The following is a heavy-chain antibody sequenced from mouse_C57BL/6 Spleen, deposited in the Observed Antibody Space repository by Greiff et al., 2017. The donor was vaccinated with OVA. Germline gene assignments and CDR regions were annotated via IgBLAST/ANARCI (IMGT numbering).Heavy chain of an antibody. J-gene: IGHJ4*01. Sequence: EVKVVESGGDLVKPGGSLKLSCAASGFTFSSYGMSWVRQTPDKRLEWVATICSGGSYTYYPDSVKGRFTISRDNAKNTLYLQMSSLKSEDTAMYYCARRQDYYAMDYWGQGTSVTVSS. CDR1: GFTFSSYG. CDR2: ICSGGSYT. CDR3: ARRQDYYAMDY. V-gene: IGHV5-6*02.